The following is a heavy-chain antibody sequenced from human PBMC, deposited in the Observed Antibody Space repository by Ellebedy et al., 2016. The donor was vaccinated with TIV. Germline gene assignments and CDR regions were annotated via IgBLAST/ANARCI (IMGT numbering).Heavy chain of an antibody. CDR3: ARQATNTWYLDH. V-gene: IGHV3-7*03. Sequence: GESLKISCAASGFTFSIYWMTWVRQAPGKGLEWVGNIKQDGSEKLYVDSVRGRFTISRDNAKNSMFLQMNSLRAEDTAMYYCARQATNTWYLDHWGQGSLVTVSS. CDR1: GFTFSIYW. D-gene: IGHD2-8*01. J-gene: IGHJ4*02. CDR2: IKQDGSEK.